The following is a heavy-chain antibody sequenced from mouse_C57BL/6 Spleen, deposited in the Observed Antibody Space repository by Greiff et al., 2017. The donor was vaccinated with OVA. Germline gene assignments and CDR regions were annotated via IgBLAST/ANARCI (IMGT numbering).Heavy chain of an antibody. J-gene: IGHJ2*01. Sequence: EVQVVESGGDLVKPGGSLKLSCAASGFTFSSYGMSWVRQTPDKRLEWVATISSGGSYTYYPDSVKGRFTISRDNAKNTLYLQMSSLKSEDTAMYYCARHSTVVFDYWGLGTTLTVSS. V-gene: IGHV5-6*01. CDR1: GFTFSSYG. D-gene: IGHD4-1*02. CDR3: ARHSTVVFDY. CDR2: ISSGGSYT.